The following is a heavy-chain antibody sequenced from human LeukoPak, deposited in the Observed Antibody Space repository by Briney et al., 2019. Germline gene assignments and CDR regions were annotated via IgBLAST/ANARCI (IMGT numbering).Heavy chain of an antibody. V-gene: IGHV4-59*01. Sequence: PSETLSLTCTVSGGSISSSYWSWIRQPPGKRLEWIGHIYYSGSTNHNPSLKSRVTISVDTSKNQFSLKLSSVTAADTAVYYCARGGVPTVTTRWFDPWGQGILVTVSS. D-gene: IGHD4-17*01. CDR3: ARGGVPTVTTRWFDP. CDR1: GGSISSSY. J-gene: IGHJ5*02. CDR2: IYYSGST.